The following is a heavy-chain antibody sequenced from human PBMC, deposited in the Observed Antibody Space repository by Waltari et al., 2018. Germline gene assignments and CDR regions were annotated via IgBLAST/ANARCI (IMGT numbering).Heavy chain of an antibody. CDR3: AKDLRPITMIVVIRGYFDY. CDR2: ISGSGGST. V-gene: IGHV3-23*01. Sequence: EVQLLESGGGLVQPGGSLRLSCAASGFTFSSYAMSWVRQAPGKGREWVSAISGSGGSTYYADSVKGRFTISRDNSKNTLYLQMNSLRAEDTAVYYCAKDLRPITMIVVIRGYFDYWGQGTLVTVSS. J-gene: IGHJ4*02. CDR1: GFTFSSYA. D-gene: IGHD3-22*01.